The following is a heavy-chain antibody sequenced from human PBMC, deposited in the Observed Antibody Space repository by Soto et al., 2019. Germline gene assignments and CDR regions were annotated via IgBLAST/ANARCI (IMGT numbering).Heavy chain of an antibody. CDR3: ARAEGNAIYGRPRPYYYYGMEV. V-gene: IGHV5-51*01. CDR1: GYSFTSYW. J-gene: IGHJ6*02. CDR2: IYPGDSDT. D-gene: IGHD1-1*01. Sequence: PGESLKISCKGSGYSFTSYWIGWVRQMPGKGLEWMGIIYPGDSDTRYSPSFQGQVTISADKSISTAYLQWSSLKASDTAMYYCARAEGNAIYGRPRPYYYYGMEVWGQGTTVTVSS.